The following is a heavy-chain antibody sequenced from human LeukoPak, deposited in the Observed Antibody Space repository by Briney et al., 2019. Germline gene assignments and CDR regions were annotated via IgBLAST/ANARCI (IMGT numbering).Heavy chain of an antibody. V-gene: IGHV4-30-2*01. J-gene: IGHJ4*02. CDR2: IYHSGST. D-gene: IGHD2-15*01. CDR3: ARAWGRRVAAAYYFDY. Sequence: SQTLSLTCTVSGGSISSGGYYWSWIRQPPGKGLEWIGYIYHSGSTYYNPSLKSRVTISVDRSKNQFSLKLSSVTAADTAVYYCARAWGRRVAAAYYFDYWGQGTLVTVSS. CDR1: GGSISSGGYY.